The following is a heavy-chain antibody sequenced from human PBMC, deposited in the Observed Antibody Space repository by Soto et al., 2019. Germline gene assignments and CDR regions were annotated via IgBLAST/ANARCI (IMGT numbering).Heavy chain of an antibody. CDR1: GGTFSSYA. Sequence: QVQLVQSGAEVKKPGSSVKVSCKASGGTFSSYAISWVRQAPGQGLEWMGGIIPIFGTANYAQKFPGRVTITADESTSTAYMELSSLRSEDTAVYYCARGSFSGGSLEENFDYWGQGTLVTVSS. V-gene: IGHV1-69*01. CDR2: IIPIFGTA. J-gene: IGHJ4*02. CDR3: ARGSFSGGSLEENFDY. D-gene: IGHD3-16*01.